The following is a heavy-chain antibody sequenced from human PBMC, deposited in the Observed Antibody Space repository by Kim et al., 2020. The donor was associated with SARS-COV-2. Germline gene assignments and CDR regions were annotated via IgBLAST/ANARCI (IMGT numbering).Heavy chain of an antibody. CDR1: GFTFSGYG. V-gene: IGHV3-30*03. Sequence: GGSLRLSCAAAGFTFSGYGMQRGRQAQGEGLECLPVVSYDGSNKNYTDSVKRRFPVSRANSKNTMFLQMNSLRTEDTDVISCGRSKRSSNYFDYYGVDV. D-gene: IGHD4-4*01. CDR2: VSYDGSNK. J-gene: IGHJ6*01. CDR3: GRSKRSSNYFDYYGVDV.